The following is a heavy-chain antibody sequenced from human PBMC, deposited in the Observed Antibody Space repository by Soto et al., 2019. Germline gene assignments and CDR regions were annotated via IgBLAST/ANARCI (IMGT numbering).Heavy chain of an antibody. CDR1: GFPFSSYA. J-gene: IGHJ4*02. CDR2: ISYDGSNK. V-gene: IGHV3-30-3*01. D-gene: IGHD2-15*01. CDR3: ARGLCSGGSCYSAVEYFDY. Sequence: GGSLRLSCAASGFPFSSYAMHLVRQSPGKGLEWVAVISYDGSNKYYADSVKGRFTISRDNSKNTLYLQMKSLRAEDTAVYYSARGLCSGGSCYSAVEYFDYWGQGTLVTVSS.